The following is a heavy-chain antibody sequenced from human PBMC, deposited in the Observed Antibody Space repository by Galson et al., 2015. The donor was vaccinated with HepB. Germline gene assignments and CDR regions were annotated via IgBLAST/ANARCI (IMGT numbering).Heavy chain of an antibody. CDR2: IKSKTDGGTT. Sequence: SLRLSCSASGFTFSNAWMSWVRQAPGKGLEWVGRIKSKTDGGTTDYAAPVKGRFTISRDDSKNTLYLQMNSLKTEDTAVYYCTTELTDIVVVPAAFNFDYWGQGTLVTVSS. CDR3: TTELTDIVVVPAAFNFDY. D-gene: IGHD2-2*01. CDR1: GFTFSNAW. J-gene: IGHJ4*02. V-gene: IGHV3-15*01.